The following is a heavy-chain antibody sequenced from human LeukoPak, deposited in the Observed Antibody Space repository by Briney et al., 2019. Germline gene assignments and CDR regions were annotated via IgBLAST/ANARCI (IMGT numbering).Heavy chain of an antibody. Sequence: GASVRLSCTPSDLTLSRPHISWVRQAPGHRLKWMGWIDGNAGDTIYAQRFQGRVTMTRDTSTTTAYMELRRLRLDDTAVYYCVREDWGSGTIIDYWGQGTLVTVSS. CDR3: VREDWGSGTIIDY. V-gene: IGHV1-18*01. J-gene: IGHJ4*02. D-gene: IGHD1-14*01. CDR2: IDGNAGDT. CDR1: DLTLSRPH.